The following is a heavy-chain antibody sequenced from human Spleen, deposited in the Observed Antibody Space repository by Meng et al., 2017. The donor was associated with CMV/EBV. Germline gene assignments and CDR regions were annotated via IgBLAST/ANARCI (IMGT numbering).Heavy chain of an antibody. D-gene: IGHD6-6*01. CDR1: GGSIGSSTYY. V-gene: IGHV4-39*07. Sequence: GSLRLSCTVSGGSIGSSTYYWGWIRQPPGKGLEWIGSVYYSGSTYNNPSLKSRVTMSVDTAKNQFSLRLNSVTAADTAVYYCARVGAARTFDHWGQGMLVTVSS. CDR2: VYYSGST. J-gene: IGHJ4*02. CDR3: ARVGAARTFDH.